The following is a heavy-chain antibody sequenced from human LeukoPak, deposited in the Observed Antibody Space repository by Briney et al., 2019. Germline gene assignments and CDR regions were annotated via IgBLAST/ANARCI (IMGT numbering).Heavy chain of an antibody. Sequence: RPGGSLRLSCAASGFTFDDYGMNWVRQAPGKGLEWVSGINWNGGSTGYADSVKGRFTTSRDNAKNSLYLQMNSLRAEDTALYYCARDKGIQYSSSLDYWGQGTLVTVSS. CDR1: GFTFDDYG. J-gene: IGHJ4*02. D-gene: IGHD6-6*01. CDR2: INWNGGST. V-gene: IGHV3-20*04. CDR3: ARDKGIQYSSSLDY.